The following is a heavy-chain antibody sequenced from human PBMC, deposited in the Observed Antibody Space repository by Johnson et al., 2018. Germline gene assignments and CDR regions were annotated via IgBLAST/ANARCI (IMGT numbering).Heavy chain of an antibody. D-gene: IGHD2-2*01. V-gene: IGHV1-8*01. CDR3: AKRAAPAGVTLDV. Sequence: QVQLVQSGAEVKEPGASVTVSCEASGYTFTSSDICWVRQATGQGLEWMGCLNPHGGNTGYAQKFQVRVSRTRNTSIRTAYMELSSLGSEDTGVYYCAKRAAPAGVTLDVWGKGPTVTVSS. J-gene: IGHJ6*04. CDR2: LNPHGGNT. CDR1: GYTFTSSD.